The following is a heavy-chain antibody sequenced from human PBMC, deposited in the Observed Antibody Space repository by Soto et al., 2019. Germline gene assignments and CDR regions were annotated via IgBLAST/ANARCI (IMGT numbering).Heavy chain of an antibody. V-gene: IGHV1-18*01. CDR3: AGDLAGVCSGNGCYTNEGNSGMAV. CDR1: GYPFTRYG. Sequence: SVKVSCKASGYPFTRYGFSWVRQAPGQGLEWIGWITVDNGNTKHTERVTEKLQGRVVMTKDTSTSTAYLELRGLTSDDTAVYYCAGDLAGVCSGNGCYTNEGNSGMAVWGQGTTVTVSS. J-gene: IGHJ6*02. D-gene: IGHD2-2*02. CDR2: ITVDNGNT.